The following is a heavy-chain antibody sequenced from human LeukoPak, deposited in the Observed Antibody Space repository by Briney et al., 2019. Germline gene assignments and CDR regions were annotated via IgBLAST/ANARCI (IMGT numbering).Heavy chain of an antibody. J-gene: IGHJ3*02. D-gene: IGHD6-13*01. CDR2: IYPGDSDT. Sequence: GESLKISCKGSGHSFTSYWIGWVRQMPGKGLEWMGIIYPGDSDTRYSPSFQGQVTISADKSISTAYLQWSSLKASDTAMYYCARGLAAGTPLDAFDIWGQGTMVTVSS. CDR1: GHSFTSYW. CDR3: ARGLAAGTPLDAFDI. V-gene: IGHV5-51*01.